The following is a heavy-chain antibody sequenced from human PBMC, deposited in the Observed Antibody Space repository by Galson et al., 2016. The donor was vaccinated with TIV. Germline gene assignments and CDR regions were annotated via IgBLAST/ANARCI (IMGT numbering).Heavy chain of an antibody. V-gene: IGHV1-2*02. J-gene: IGHJ6*02. CDR1: GYTFTGYF. D-gene: IGHD1-7*01. CDR2: INPKTGAI. Sequence: SVKVSCKASGYTFTGYFLHWVRQAPGHGPEWMGWINPKTGAITYAQNYQGRVTMTGDTSTSTVYMELNRLQSDDTAVYYCARDHGELRDFHYYGMDVWGQGTTVTVSS. CDR3: ARDHGELRDFHYYGMDV.